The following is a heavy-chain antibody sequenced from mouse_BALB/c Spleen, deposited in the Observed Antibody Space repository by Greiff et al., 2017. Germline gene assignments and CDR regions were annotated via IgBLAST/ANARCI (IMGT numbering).Heavy chain of an antibody. J-gene: IGHJ4*01. CDR3: TREGHAMDY. CDR2: INPSNGGT. Sequence: QVQLKQSGAELVKPGASVKLSCKASGYTFTSYYMYWVKQRPGQGLEWIGEINPSNGGTNFNEKFKSKATLTVDKSSSTAYMQLSSLTSEDSAVYYCTREGHAMDYWGQGTSVTVSS. CDR1: GYTFTSYY. V-gene: IGHV1S81*02.